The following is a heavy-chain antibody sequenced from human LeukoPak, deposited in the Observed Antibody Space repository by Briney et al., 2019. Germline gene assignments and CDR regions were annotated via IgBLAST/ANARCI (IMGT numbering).Heavy chain of an antibody. CDR3: ASSYYYGSSGYSYFDN. V-gene: IGHV4-61*02. CDR2: VYTSGST. J-gene: IGHJ4*02. D-gene: IGHD3-22*01. Sequence: TLSLTCTVSGGSFSSGLYYWTWIRQPAGKGLEWIGRVYTSGSTNYNPSLKSRVTMSVDTSKNQFSLKLTSVTAADTAVYYCASSYYYGSSGYSYFDNWGQGTLVTVSS. CDR1: GGSFSSGLYY.